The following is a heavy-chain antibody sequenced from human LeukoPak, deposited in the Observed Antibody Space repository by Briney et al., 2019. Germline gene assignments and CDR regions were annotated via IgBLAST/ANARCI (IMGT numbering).Heavy chain of an antibody. J-gene: IGHJ4*02. CDR1: GASISSYY. CDR3: ASYSYYYDSSGYFDY. D-gene: IGHD3-22*01. CDR2: RHYRGTT. V-gene: IGHV4-59*01. Sequence: PSETLSLTCTVSGASISSYYWSWIRQPPGKGLEWIASRHYRGTTNYNPSLKSRVTISVDTSKNQFSLKLSSVTAADTAVYYCASYSYYYDSSGYFDYWGQGTLVTVSS.